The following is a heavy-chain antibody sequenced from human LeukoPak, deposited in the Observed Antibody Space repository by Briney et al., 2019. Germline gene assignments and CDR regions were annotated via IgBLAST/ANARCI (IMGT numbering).Heavy chain of an antibody. CDR1: GGTFSSYA. Sequence: ASVKVSCKASGGTFSSYAISWVRQAPGQGLEWMGGIIPIFGTANYAQKFQGRVTITADESTSTAYVELSSLRSEDTAVYYCASTRQTRQYYFDYWGQGTLVTVSS. J-gene: IGHJ4*02. CDR2: IIPIFGTA. CDR3: ASTRQTRQYYFDY. V-gene: IGHV1-69*13. D-gene: IGHD5-24*01.